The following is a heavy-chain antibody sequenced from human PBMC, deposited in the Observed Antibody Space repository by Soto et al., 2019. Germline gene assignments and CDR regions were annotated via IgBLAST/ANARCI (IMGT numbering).Heavy chain of an antibody. Sequence: GGSLRLSCAASGFTFSSYAMSWVRQAPGKGLEWVSAISGNGGSTYYADSVKGRFTISRDNSKNTLYLQMNSLRAEDTAVYYCAKTVGATLGYYYYGMDVWGQGTTVTVSS. D-gene: IGHD1-26*01. CDR1: GFTFSSYA. CDR2: ISGNGGST. V-gene: IGHV3-23*01. J-gene: IGHJ6*02. CDR3: AKTVGATLGYYYYGMDV.